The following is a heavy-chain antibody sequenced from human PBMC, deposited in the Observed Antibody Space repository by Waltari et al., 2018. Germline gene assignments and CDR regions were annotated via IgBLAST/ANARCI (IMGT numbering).Heavy chain of an antibody. D-gene: IGHD3-22*01. V-gene: IGHV1-69*18. J-gene: IGHJ4*02. CDR1: GGTFSSYG. CDR2: IIPVFGSP. Sequence: QVQLVQSGAEVKKPGSSVKVSCKASGGTFSSYGISWVRQAPGQRLEWMGNIIPVFGSPDYAGNFQGRVTITADESTTTTYLELSSLRSEDTAVYYCARIPYYYDKAPLDSWGQGTQVTVSP. CDR3: ARIPYYYDKAPLDS.